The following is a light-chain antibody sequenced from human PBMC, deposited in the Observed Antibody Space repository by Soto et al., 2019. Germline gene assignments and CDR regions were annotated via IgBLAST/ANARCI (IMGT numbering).Light chain of an antibody. Sequence: QSVLTQPPSASGTPGQRVTISCSGSSSNIGSNYVYWYQQLPGTAPKLLIYRNNQRPSGVPDRFSGSKSGTSASLAISGLQSEDEADYYCAAWDDSLNGSNWVFGGGTKVTVL. V-gene: IGLV1-47*01. CDR3: AAWDDSLNGSNWV. CDR1: SSNIGSNY. CDR2: RNN. J-gene: IGLJ3*02.